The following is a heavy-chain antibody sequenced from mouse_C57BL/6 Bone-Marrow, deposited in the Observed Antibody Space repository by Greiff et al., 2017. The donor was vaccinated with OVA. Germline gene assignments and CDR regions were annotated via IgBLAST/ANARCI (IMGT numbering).Heavy chain of an antibody. J-gene: IGHJ4*01. CDR3: AKTRLLYAMDK. CDR1: GYTFTSYW. Sequence: QVQLQQPGAELVKPGASVKLSCKASGYTFTSYWMHWVKQRPGQGLEWIGMIHPNSGSTNYNEKFKSKATLTVDKSSSTAYMQLSSLTSEDSAVYYCAKTRLLYAMDKGDRGQAVTVTA. V-gene: IGHV1-64*01. D-gene: IGHD1-1*01. CDR2: IHPNSGST.